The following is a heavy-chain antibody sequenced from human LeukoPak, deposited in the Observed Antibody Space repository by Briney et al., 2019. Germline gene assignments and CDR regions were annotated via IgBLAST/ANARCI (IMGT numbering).Heavy chain of an antibody. J-gene: IGHJ3*02. V-gene: IGHV3-11*06. CDR3: AREDSIEAFDI. D-gene: IGHD4-11*01. Sequence: PGGSLRLSCAASGFTFSDYYMSWIRQAPGKGLEWVSSISSSSSYIYYADSVKGRFTISRDNAKNSLYLQMNSLRAEDTAVYYCAREDSIEAFDIWGQGTMVTVSS. CDR1: GFTFSDYY. CDR2: ISSSSSYI.